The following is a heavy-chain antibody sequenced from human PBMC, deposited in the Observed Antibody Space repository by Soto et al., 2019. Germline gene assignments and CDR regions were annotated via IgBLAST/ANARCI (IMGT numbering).Heavy chain of an antibody. Sequence: GASVKVSCKASGYTFTNNYVHWVRQAPGQGLEWVGIIDPNGGSTSNGQNAQDRVTMIRDTSTSTVYMELRSLRSEDTAVYYCAREGGRRNYYDSSGYFFDYWGQGTLVTVSS. CDR1: GYTFTNNY. CDR3: AREGGRRNYYDSSGYFFDY. CDR2: IDPNGGST. D-gene: IGHD3-22*01. V-gene: IGHV1-46*01. J-gene: IGHJ4*02.